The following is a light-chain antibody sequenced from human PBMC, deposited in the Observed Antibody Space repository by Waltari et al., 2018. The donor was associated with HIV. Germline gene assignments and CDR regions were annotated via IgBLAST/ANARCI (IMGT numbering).Light chain of an antibody. CDR3: QSADSSGTYWM. V-gene: IGLV3-25*03. J-gene: IGLJ3*02. CDR2: KDT. Sequence: SHELTQPPSVSVSPGQTARITCFGDALPKQYAYWYQQKPGQAPRLVMYKDTKRPSGFPERFSGSSSGTTVTLTISGVQPEDEADYYCQSADSSGTYWMFGGGTKLTVL. CDR1: ALPKQY.